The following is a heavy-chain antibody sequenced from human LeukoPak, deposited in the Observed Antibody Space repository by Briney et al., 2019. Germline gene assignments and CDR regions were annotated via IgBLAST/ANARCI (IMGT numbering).Heavy chain of an antibody. V-gene: IGHV3-30-3*01. D-gene: IGHD6-13*01. CDR3: AVIAAAED. J-gene: IGHJ4*02. CDR2: ISYDGSNK. Sequence: GGSLRLSCAASGFTFSSYAMHWVRQAPGKGLEWVAVISYDGSNKYYADSVKGRFTISRDNSKNTLYLQMNSLRAEDTAVYYCAVIAAAEDWGQGTLVTVSS. CDR1: GFTFSSYA.